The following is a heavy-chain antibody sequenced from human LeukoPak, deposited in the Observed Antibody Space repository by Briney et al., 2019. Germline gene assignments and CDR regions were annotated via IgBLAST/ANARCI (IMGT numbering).Heavy chain of an antibody. J-gene: IGHJ5*02. CDR3: ARIGGGSWRNPGYWFDP. V-gene: IGHV4-39*01. Sequence: SETLSLTCAVSGASISSASDYWGWIRQPPGTGLESLVSIYYGERIYDDLSLRSRVTISVATSKNQFSLKLTYVTAADTAGYYCARIGGGSWRNPGYWFDPCGQGNLVTVSS. CDR1: GASISSASDY. CDR2: IYYGERI. D-gene: IGHD2-15*01.